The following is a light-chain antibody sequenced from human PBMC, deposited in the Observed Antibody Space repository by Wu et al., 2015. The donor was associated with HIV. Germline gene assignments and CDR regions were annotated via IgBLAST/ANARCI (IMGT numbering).Light chain of an antibody. CDR3: QKYNSALPYS. CDR2: AAS. V-gene: IGKV1-27*01. CDR1: QGISNY. Sequence: DIQMTQSPFSLSASVGDRVTITCRASQGISNYLAWYQQKPGKVPKLLIYAASTLQSGVPSRFSGSGSGTDFTLTISSLQPEDVATYYCQKYNSALPYSFGQGTKLEIK. J-gene: IGKJ2*03.